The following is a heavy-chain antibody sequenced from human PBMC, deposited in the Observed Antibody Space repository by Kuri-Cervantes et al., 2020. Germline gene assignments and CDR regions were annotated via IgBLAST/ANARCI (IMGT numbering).Heavy chain of an antibody. Sequence: GESLKISCAASGFTFSSYSMNWVRQAPGKGLEWVSSISSSSSYIYYADSVKGRFTISRDNAKNSLYLQMNSLRAEDTAVYYCARVQPAGMDYWGQGTLVTVSS. J-gene: IGHJ4*02. CDR2: ISSSSSYI. V-gene: IGHV3-21*01. D-gene: IGHD2-2*01. CDR1: GFTFSSYS. CDR3: ARVQPAGMDY.